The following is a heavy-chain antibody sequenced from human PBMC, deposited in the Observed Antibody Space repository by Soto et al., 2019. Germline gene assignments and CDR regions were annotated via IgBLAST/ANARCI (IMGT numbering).Heavy chain of an antibody. CDR3: ARRGTAVFYQDWFGP. CDR1: GYIFTTYA. J-gene: IGHJ5*02. D-gene: IGHD2-21*02. Sequence: ASVKVSCKASGYIFTTYAIHWVRQAPGQRLEGMGWINGGNGKTKYSQKFQGRVTITRDTSATTAYMKLSSMRSEDTAVYYCARRGTAVFYQDWFGPWGQGTLITVYS. CDR2: INGGNGKT. V-gene: IGHV1-3*01.